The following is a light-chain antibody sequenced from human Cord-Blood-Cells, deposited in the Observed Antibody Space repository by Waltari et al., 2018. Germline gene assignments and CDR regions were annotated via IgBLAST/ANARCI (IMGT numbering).Light chain of an antibody. J-gene: IGLJ3*02. CDR2: SNN. Sequence: QSVLTQPPSASGTPGQRVTIPCSGRSSNIGSNTVNWYQQLPGTAPKLLIYSNNQRPSGVPDRFSGSKSGTSASLAISGLQSEDEADYYCAAWDDSLNGNWVFGGGTKLTVL. CDR1: SSNIGSNT. CDR3: AAWDDSLNGNWV. V-gene: IGLV1-44*01.